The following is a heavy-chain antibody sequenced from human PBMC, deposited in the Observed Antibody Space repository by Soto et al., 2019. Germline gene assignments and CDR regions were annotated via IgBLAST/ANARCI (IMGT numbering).Heavy chain of an antibody. Sequence: PGGSLRLSCAASGFTFSSYAMHWVRQAPGKGLEWVAVISYDGSNKYYADSVKGRFTISRDNSKNTLYLQMNSLRAEDTAVYYCARDGRYCSSTSCYYYYYYGMGVWGQGTTVTVSS. J-gene: IGHJ6*02. CDR1: GFTFSSYA. D-gene: IGHD2-2*01. CDR2: ISYDGSNK. V-gene: IGHV3-30-3*01. CDR3: ARDGRYCSSTSCYYYYYYGMGV.